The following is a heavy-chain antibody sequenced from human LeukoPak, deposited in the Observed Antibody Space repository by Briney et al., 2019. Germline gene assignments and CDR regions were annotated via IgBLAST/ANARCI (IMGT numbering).Heavy chain of an antibody. CDR3: SREGGSGSYLGNFDY. D-gene: IGHD1-26*01. Sequence: GGSLRLSCAASGFTFSSYWMHWVRQAPGKGLVWVSRINSDGSSTSYADSVKGRFTISRDSSKNTLYLQMNSVKAEDTAVYYCSREGGSGSYLGNFDYWGQGTLVTVSS. V-gene: IGHV3-74*01. J-gene: IGHJ4*02. CDR2: INSDGSST. CDR1: GFTFSSYW.